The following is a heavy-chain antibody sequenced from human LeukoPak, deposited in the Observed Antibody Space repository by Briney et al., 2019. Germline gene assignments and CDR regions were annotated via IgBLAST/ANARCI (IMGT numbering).Heavy chain of an antibody. D-gene: IGHD6-6*01. CDR1: GYRFTSYG. CDR3: ARIQSRIIAARPGNPAFDY. J-gene: IGHJ4*02. Sequence: ASVKISCNTSGYRFTSYGISWVRQAPGQGLEWMGWISTYNDKTHFAQKLQGRVTMTTDTSTSTAYMELKSLSSHDTAVYYCARIQSRIIAARPGNPAFDYWGRGTLVTVSS. CDR2: ISTYNDKT. V-gene: IGHV1-18*01.